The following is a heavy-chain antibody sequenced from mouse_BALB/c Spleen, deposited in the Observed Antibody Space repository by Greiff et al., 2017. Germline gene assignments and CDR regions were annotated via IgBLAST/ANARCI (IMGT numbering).Heavy chain of an antibody. D-gene: IGHD1-1*01. Sequence: EVQLVESGGGLVKPGGSLKLSCAASGFTFSSYAMSWVRQTPEKRLEWVASISSGGSTYYPDSVKGRFTISRDNARNILYLQMSSLRSEDTAMYYCARGDYGSSFDYWGQGTTLTVSS. J-gene: IGHJ2*01. CDR1: GFTFSSYA. CDR3: ARGDYGSSFDY. V-gene: IGHV5-6-5*01. CDR2: ISSGGST.